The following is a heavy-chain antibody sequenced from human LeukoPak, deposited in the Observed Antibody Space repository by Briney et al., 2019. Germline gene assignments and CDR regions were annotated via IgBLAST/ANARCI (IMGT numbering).Heavy chain of an antibody. Sequence: PGGSLRLSCAASGFTFSSYAMSWVRQAPGKRLEWVSAISGSGGSTYYADSVKGRFTISRDNSKNTLYLQMNSLRAEDTAVYYCAKDGGNSEEFDYWGQGTLVTVSS. CDR1: GFTFSSYA. D-gene: IGHD4-23*01. V-gene: IGHV3-23*01. CDR2: ISGSGGST. J-gene: IGHJ4*02. CDR3: AKDGGNSEEFDY.